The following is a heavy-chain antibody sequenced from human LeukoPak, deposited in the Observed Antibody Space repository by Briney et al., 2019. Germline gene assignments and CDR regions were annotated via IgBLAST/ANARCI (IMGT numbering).Heavy chain of an antibody. Sequence: GGSLRLSCAASGFTFSSYAMSWVRQAPGKGLEWVSGIRGNGGTTYYADSVKGRFTISRDNSKNTLYQQMDSLRAEDTAVYYCATTSRQWLVHYWGQGTLVTVSS. CDR3: ATTSRQWLVHY. CDR2: IRGNGGTT. J-gene: IGHJ4*02. CDR1: GFTFSSYA. V-gene: IGHV3-23*01. D-gene: IGHD6-19*01.